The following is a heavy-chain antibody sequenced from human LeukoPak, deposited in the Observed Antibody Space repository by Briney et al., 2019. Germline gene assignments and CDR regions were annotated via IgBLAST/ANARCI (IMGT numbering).Heavy chain of an antibody. CDR3: ARGSRFGTFDY. V-gene: IGHV4-34*01. CDR2: INHSGST. CDR1: GGSFSGYY. Sequence: SETLSLTCAVYGGSFSGYYWSWIRQPPEKGLEWIGEINHSGSTNYNPSLKSRVTISVDTSKNQFSLKLSSVTAADTAVYYCARGSRFGTFDYWGQGTLVTVSS. J-gene: IGHJ4*02. D-gene: IGHD3-3*01.